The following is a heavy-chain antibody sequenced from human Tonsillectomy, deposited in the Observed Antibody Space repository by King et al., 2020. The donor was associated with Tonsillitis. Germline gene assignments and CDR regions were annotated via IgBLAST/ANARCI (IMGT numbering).Heavy chain of an antibody. CDR2: IKSDTGGT. J-gene: IGHJ4*02. D-gene: IGHD2-2*01. CDR3: AWDPCNNTSCYPFDH. Sequence: VQLVESGAEVKEPGASVRVSCQASGYTFTDYYIHWVRQAPGQGLEWMGWIKSDTGGTQFGQKFQGRVTLTRDTSISTAFMERTSLRSDDTAVYYCAWDPCNNTSCYPFDHWGQGTLLTVSS. CDR1: GYTFTDYY. V-gene: IGHV1-2*02.